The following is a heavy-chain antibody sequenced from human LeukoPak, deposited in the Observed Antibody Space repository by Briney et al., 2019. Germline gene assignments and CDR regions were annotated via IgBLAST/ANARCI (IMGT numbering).Heavy chain of an antibody. Sequence: SETLSLTCAVSGYSTSSGYYWGWIRPPPGKGLEWIGSIYHSGSTYYNPSLKSRVTISVDTSKNQFSLKLSSVTAADTAVYYCARPNLGYYFDAFDIWGQGTMVTVSS. D-gene: IGHD3-22*01. V-gene: IGHV4-38-2*01. J-gene: IGHJ3*02. CDR3: ARPNLGYYFDAFDI. CDR1: GYSTSSGYY. CDR2: IYHSGST.